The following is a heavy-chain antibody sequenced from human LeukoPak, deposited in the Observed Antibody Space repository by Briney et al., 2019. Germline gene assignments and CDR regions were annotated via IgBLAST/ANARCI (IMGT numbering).Heavy chain of an antibody. D-gene: IGHD2-2*01. CDR3: AKSGCSSTSCYGLFSGWFDP. CDR2: IDRDGSRI. J-gene: IGHJ5*02. V-gene: IGHV3-74*01. CDR1: GFTFSSYW. Sequence: GGSPRLSCAVSGFTFSSYWMHWVRQAPGKGLVWVSRIDRDGSRINYADSVKGRFTISRDNGKNTLFLQMNSLRAEDTAVYYCAKSGCSSTSCYGLFSGWFDPWGQGTLVTVSS.